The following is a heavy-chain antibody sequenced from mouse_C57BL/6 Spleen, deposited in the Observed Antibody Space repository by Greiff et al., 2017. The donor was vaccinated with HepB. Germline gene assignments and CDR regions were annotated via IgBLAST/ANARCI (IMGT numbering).Heavy chain of an antibody. CDR1: GFNIKDDY. CDR2: IDPENGDT. V-gene: IGHV14-4*01. Sequence: EVQLQQSGAELVRPGASVKLSCTASGFNIKDDYMHWVKQRPEQGLEWIGWIDPENGDTEYASKFQGKATITADTSSNTAYLQLSSLTSEDTAVYYCTTRGYYSNYGGVFDYWGQGTTLTVSS. D-gene: IGHD2-5*01. J-gene: IGHJ2*01. CDR3: TTRGYYSNYGGVFDY.